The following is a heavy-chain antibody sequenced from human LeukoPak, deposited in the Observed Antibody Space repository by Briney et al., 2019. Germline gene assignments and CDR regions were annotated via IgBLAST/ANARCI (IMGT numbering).Heavy chain of an antibody. J-gene: IGHJ4*02. CDR1: EFISSNYG. V-gene: IGHV3-48*01. D-gene: IGHD4-11*01. Sequence: GGSLRLSCAASEFISSNYGMNWVRQAPGKGLEWVSYISSNSRTINYADSVRGRFTISRDNAKNSLYLQMNSLRVEDTAVYYCARGGYSRPDYWGQGTLVTVSS. CDR2: ISSNSRTI. CDR3: ARGGYSRPDY.